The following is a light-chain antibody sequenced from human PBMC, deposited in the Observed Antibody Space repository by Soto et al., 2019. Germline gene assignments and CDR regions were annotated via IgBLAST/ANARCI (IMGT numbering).Light chain of an antibody. CDR1: SGSIASNF. J-gene: IGLJ2*01. CDR3: QSFERSNVV. Sequence: NFMLTQPHSVSESPGKTVTISCTRGSGSIASNFVQWYQQRPGSAPTTVVYEDNQRPSGVPDRFSGSVDSSSNSASLTISGLKTEDEADYYCQSFERSNVVFGGGTKLTVL. V-gene: IGLV6-57*04. CDR2: EDN.